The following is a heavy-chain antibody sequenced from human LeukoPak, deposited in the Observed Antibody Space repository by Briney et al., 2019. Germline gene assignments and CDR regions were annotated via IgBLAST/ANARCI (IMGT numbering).Heavy chain of an antibody. Sequence: GSLRLSCAASGFTFSNYGMHWVRQAPGKGLEWVAFLRYDGSNEYYADSVKGRFTISRDNSKNTLYVQMNSLRAEDTAVYYCAKDPDRKTRGYSYGHSFDYWGQGTLVTVSS. CDR1: GFTFSNYG. D-gene: IGHD5-18*01. V-gene: IGHV3-30*02. CDR2: LRYDGSNE. J-gene: IGHJ4*02. CDR3: AKDPDRKTRGYSYGHSFDY.